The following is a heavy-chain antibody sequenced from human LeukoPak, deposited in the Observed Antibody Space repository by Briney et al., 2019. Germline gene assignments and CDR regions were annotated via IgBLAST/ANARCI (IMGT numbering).Heavy chain of an antibody. CDR2: ISFDGGNK. J-gene: IGHJ4*02. V-gene: IGHV3-30-3*01. CDR1: GFTFSMSA. D-gene: IGHD6-13*01. CDR3: ARGRAGIAAAGFDY. Sequence: PGRSLRLSCATSGFTFSMSAMHWVRLDPGEGLDWVAVISFDGGNKFYADSVKGRFSISRDNSKNTLYLQMNSLGLDDTAVYFCARGRAGIAAAGFDYWGQGTLVTVSS.